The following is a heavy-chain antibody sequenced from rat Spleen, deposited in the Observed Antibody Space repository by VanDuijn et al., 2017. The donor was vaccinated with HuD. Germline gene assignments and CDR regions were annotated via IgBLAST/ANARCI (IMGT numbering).Heavy chain of an antibody. V-gene: IGHV5-29*01. CDR3: AKVLGGNFDY. Sequence: EVQLVESDGGLVQPGRSLKLSCAASGFTFSDYYMAWVRQAPTKGLEWVATISSDGRRNYYRDSVKGRFTISRDNAKSSLYLQMDSLRSEDTATYYCAKVLGGNFDYWGQGVMVTVSS. CDR2: ISSDGRRN. J-gene: IGHJ2*01. D-gene: IGHD1-5*01. CDR1: GFTFSDYY.